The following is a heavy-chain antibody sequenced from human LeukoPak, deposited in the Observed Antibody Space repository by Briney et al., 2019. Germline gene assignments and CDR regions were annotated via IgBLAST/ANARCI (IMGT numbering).Heavy chain of an antibody. CDR2: MNPNSDNT. D-gene: IGHD2-2*01. J-gene: IGHJ4*02. V-gene: IGHV1-8*01. CDR3: ASGNTRRYCSSTSCYWDY. CDR1: GYTFTSYD. Sequence: ASVKVSCKASGYTFTSYDINWVRQATGQGLEWMGWMNPNSDNTGSAQRFQGRVTMTRNTSISTAYMELSSLRSEDTAVYYCASGNTRRYCSSTSCYWDYWGQGTLVTVSS.